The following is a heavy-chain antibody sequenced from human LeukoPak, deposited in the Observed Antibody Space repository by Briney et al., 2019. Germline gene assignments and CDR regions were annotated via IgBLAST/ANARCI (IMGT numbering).Heavy chain of an antibody. CDR1: GFTFRNYA. CDR2: INSKPHGGSS. Sequence: GESLQLSCVTSGFTFRNYAMSWVRQTPEKGLECIGFINSKPHGGSSETAASVRGRFTISRDDSSGVAYLEMNSLKIEDTGVYFCTSDLGGAADTGGLAYWGQGALVTVSS. D-gene: IGHD1-14*01. V-gene: IGHV3-49*04. CDR3: TSDLGGAADTGGLAY. J-gene: IGHJ4*02.